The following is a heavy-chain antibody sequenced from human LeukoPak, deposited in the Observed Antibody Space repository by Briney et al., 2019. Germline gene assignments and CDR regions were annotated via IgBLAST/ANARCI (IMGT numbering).Heavy chain of an antibody. CDR2: IYSGGST. D-gene: IGHD6-13*01. J-gene: IGHJ3*02. V-gene: IGHV3-53*01. CDR3: ARGQRHSSSWYGPDAFDI. CDR1: GFTVSSNY. Sequence: PGGSLRLSCAASGFTVSSNYMSWVRQAPEKELEWVSVIYSGGSTYYADSVKGRFTISRDNSKNTLYLQMNSLRAEDTAVYYCARGQRHSSSWYGPDAFDIWGQGTMVTVSS.